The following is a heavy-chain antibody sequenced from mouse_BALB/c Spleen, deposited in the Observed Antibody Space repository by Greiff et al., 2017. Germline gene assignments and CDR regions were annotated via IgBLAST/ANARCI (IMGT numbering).Heavy chain of an antibody. J-gene: IGHJ3*01. CDR3: ARSTMIIGAWFAY. V-gene: IGHV5-17*02. D-gene: IGHD2-4*01. CDR1: GFTFSSFG. Sequence: EVNLVESGGGLVQPGGSRKLSCAASGFTFSSFGMHWVRQAPEKGLEWVAYISSGSSTIYYADTVKGRFTISRDNPKNTLFLQMTSLRSEDTAMYYCARSTMIIGAWFAYWGQGTLVTVSA. CDR2: ISSGSSTI.